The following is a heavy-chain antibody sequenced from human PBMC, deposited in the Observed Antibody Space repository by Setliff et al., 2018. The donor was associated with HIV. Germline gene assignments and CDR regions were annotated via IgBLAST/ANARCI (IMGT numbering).Heavy chain of an antibody. V-gene: IGHV4-4*08. CDR2: IYTSGST. CDR1: GGSISSHY. Sequence: SETLSLTCTVSGGSISSHYWSWIRQPPGKGLEWIGHIYTSGSTNYNPSLKSRVTISVDTSKNQFSLKLTSVTAADTAMYFCARDATSEGYMDVWGKGTTVTVSS. J-gene: IGHJ6*03. CDR3: ARDATSEGYMDV.